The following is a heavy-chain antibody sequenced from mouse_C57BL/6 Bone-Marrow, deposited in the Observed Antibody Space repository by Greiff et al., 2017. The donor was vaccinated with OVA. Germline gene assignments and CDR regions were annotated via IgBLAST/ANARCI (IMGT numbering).Heavy chain of an antibody. D-gene: IGHD1-1*01. CDR1: GYTFTSYW. V-gene: IGHV1-64*01. CDR3: ARITTRFDY. CDR2: IHPNSGST. Sequence: QVQLQQSGAELVKPGASVKLSCKASGYTFTSYWMHLVKQRPGQGLEWIGMIHPNSGSTNYNEKFKSKATLTVDKSSSTAYMQLSSLTSEDSAVYYCARITTRFDYWGEGTTLTVSS. J-gene: IGHJ2*01.